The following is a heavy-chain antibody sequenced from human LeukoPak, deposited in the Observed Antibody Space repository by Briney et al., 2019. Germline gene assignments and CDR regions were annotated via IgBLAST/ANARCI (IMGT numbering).Heavy chain of an antibody. Sequence: PGGSLRLSCAASGFTVSSNYMSWVRQAPGKGLEWVSVIYSGGSTYYADSVKGRFTISRDNAKNSLYLQMNSLRAEDTAVYYCARDSSSWIRNWFDPWGQGTLVTVSS. CDR2: IYSGGST. J-gene: IGHJ5*02. D-gene: IGHD6-13*01. CDR3: ARDSSSWIRNWFDP. V-gene: IGHV3-53*01. CDR1: GFTVSSNY.